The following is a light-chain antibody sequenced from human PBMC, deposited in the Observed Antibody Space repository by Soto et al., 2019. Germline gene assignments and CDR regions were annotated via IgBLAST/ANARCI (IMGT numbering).Light chain of an antibody. J-gene: IGLJ2*01. Sequence: QSALTQPASVSGSPGQSITISCTGTSSEVGGYNYVSWYQQHPGKAPKLMIYYVSNRPSGVSNRFSGSKSGNTASLTISGLEAEDEADDYCSSYSSSSTVVFGGGTKVTVL. CDR3: SSYSSSSTVV. CDR1: SSEVGGYNY. CDR2: YVS. V-gene: IGLV2-14*01.